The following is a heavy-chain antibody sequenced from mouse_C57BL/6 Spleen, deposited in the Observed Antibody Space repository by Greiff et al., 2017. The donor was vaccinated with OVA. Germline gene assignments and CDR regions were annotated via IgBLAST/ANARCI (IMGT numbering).Heavy chain of an antibody. D-gene: IGHD2-1*01. CDR2: ISDGGSYT. J-gene: IGHJ4*01. CDR1: GFTFSSYA. CDR3: ARAGNSLYYAMDY. Sequence: EVQGVESGGGLVKPGGSLKLSCAASGFTFSSYAMSWVRQTPEKRLEWVATISDGGSYTYYPDNVKGRFTISRDNAKNHLYLQMSHLKSEDTAMYYCARAGNSLYYAMDYWGQGTSVTVSS. V-gene: IGHV5-4*01.